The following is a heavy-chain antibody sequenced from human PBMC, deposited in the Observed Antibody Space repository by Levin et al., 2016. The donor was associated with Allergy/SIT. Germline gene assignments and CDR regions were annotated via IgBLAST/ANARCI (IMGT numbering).Heavy chain of an antibody. CDR2: IYYSGRT. V-gene: IGHV4-34*01. J-gene: IGHJ5*02. Sequence: SETLSLTCAVYGGSLTGYYWSWIRQPPGKGLEWIGSIYYSGRTYYNPSLKSRVTISIDTSKNQFSLKLTSVTASDTAVYYCMRERESSSDTWGQGTQVTVSS. CDR3: MRERESSSDT. D-gene: IGHD2-2*01. CDR1: GGSLTGYY.